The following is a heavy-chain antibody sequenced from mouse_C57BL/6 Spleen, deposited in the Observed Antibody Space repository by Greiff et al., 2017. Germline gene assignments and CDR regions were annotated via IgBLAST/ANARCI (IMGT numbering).Heavy chain of an antibody. CDR1: GYTFTEYT. V-gene: IGHV1-62-2*01. CDR3: ARHEEADCYRYLDD. Sequence: VQLHQSGAELVQPGASVKLSCKASGYTFTEYTIHWVKQRSGQGLEWIGWFYPGGGSIKYNEQFKDKATLTADNSYSKVYMEISRLTSEASSVYFCARHEEADCYRYLDDWGTGTTVTVSS. D-gene: IGHD2-4*01. J-gene: IGHJ1*03. CDR2: FYPGGGSI.